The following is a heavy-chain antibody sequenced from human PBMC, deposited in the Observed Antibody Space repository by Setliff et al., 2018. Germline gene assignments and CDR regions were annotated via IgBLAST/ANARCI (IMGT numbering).Heavy chain of an antibody. D-gene: IGHD6-19*01. J-gene: IGHJ6*03. V-gene: IGHV4-39*01. CDR1: GASIISDSYY. CDR2: VHYSGDT. CDR3: VRQTADTFHYYYMDV. Sequence: PSETLSLTCTVSGASIISDSYYWGWIRQPPGKGLEWIGTVHYSGDTYYNPSLESRITISVDTSKNQFSLSLSSVTAADTAVYYCVRQTADTFHYYYMDVWGKGTTVTVSS.